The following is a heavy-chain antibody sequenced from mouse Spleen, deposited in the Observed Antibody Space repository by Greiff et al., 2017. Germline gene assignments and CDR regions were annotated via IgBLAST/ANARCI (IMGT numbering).Heavy chain of an antibody. CDR3: ARSVKGFYDYDEDAMDY. Sequence: LVESGAELVRPGTSVKVSCKASGYAFTNYLIEWVKQRPGQGLEWIGVINPGSGGTNYNEKFKGKATLTADKSSSTAYMQLSSLTSDDSAVYFCARSVKGFYDYDEDAMDYWGQGTSVTVSS. D-gene: IGHD2-4*01. J-gene: IGHJ4*01. CDR2: INPGSGGT. V-gene: IGHV1-54*01. CDR1: GYAFTNYL.